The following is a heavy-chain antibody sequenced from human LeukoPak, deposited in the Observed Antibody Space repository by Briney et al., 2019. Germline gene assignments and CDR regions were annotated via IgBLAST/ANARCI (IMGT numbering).Heavy chain of an antibody. V-gene: IGHV4-4*07. J-gene: IGHJ5*02. D-gene: IGHD6-13*01. CDR2: IYTSGST. Sequence: SSETLSLTCTVSGGSISSYYWSWIRQPAGKGLEWIGRIYTSGSTNYNPSLKSRVTMSVDTSKNQFSLKLSSVTAADTAVYYCARDQAAAGTNWFDPWGQGTLVTVSS. CDR1: GGSISSYY. CDR3: ARDQAAAGTNWFDP.